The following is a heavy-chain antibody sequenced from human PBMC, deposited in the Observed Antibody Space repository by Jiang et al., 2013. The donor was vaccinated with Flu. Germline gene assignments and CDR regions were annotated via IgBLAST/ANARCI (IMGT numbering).Heavy chain of an antibody. Sequence: PGLVKPSETLSLTCTVSGGSISSFYWSWIRQPPGNGLEWIGYIYYSGSTNYNPSLKSRVTISVDTSKNQFSLKLSSVTAADTAVYYCASTWIRGASRGMDVWGQGTSVTVSS. CDR1: GGSISSFY. CDR3: ASTWIRGASRGMDV. D-gene: IGHD5-18*01. CDR2: IYYSGST. J-gene: IGHJ6*02. V-gene: IGHV4-59*01.